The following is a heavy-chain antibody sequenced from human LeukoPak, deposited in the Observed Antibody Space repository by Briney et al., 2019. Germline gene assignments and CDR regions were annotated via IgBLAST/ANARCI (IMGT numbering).Heavy chain of an antibody. D-gene: IGHD1-26*01. Sequence: SETLSLTCAVYGGSFSGYYWSWIRQPPGKGLEWIGEINHSGSTNYNPSLKSRVTISVDTSKNQFSLKLSSVTAADTAVYYCAREVGATTGSYYFDYWGQGTLVTVSS. CDR2: INHSGST. J-gene: IGHJ4*02. CDR1: GGSFSGYY. CDR3: AREVGATTGSYYFDY. V-gene: IGHV4-34*01.